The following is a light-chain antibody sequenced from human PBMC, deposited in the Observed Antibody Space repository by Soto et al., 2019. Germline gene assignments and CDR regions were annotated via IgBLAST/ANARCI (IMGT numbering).Light chain of an antibody. J-gene: IGKJ3*01. CDR1: QSVSSN. CDR3: QHYGT. V-gene: IGKV3-20*01. CDR2: GAS. Sequence: EIVMTQSPDPLSVSTGERATLSCRASQSVSSNLAWYQQKPGQAPRLLIYGASSRATGIPDRFSGSGSGTDFTLTVSRLEPEDFAVYFCQHYGTFGPGTKVAIK.